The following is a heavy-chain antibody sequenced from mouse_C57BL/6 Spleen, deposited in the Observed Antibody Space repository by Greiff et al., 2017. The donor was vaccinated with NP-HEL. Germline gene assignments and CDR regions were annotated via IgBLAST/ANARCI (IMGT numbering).Heavy chain of an antibody. D-gene: IGHD2-2*01. V-gene: IGHV1-61*01. CDR1: GYTFTSYW. CDR3: ARLNGYGAMDY. Sequence: QVQLKQPGAELVRPGSSVKLSCKASGYTFTSYWMDWVKQRPGQGLEWIGNIYPSDSETHYNQKFKDKATLTVDKSSSTAYMQLSSLTSEDSAVYYCARLNGYGAMDYWGQGTSVTVSS. CDR2: IYPSDSET. J-gene: IGHJ4*01.